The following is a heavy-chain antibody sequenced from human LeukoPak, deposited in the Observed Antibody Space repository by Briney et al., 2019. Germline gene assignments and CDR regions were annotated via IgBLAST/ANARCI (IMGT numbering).Heavy chain of an antibody. CDR1: GFTFSSYG. CDR2: IRYDGSNK. J-gene: IGHJ4*02. Sequence: PGGSLRLSCAASGFTFSSYGMHWVRQAPGKGLEWVAFIRYDGSNKYYADSVKGRFTISRDNSKNTLYLQMNSLRAEGTAVYYCAKGPVLSYSYEPGYYFDYWGQGTLVTVSS. CDR3: AKGPVLSYSYEPGYYFDY. V-gene: IGHV3-30*02. D-gene: IGHD5-18*01.